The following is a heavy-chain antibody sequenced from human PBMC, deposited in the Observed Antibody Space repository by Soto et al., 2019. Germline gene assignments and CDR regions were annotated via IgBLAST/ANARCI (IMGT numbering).Heavy chain of an antibody. J-gene: IGHJ4*02. D-gene: IGHD3-22*01. V-gene: IGHV3-30-3*01. CDR2: ISYDGSNK. CDR3: ARETGSGYYYYSSGWVH. Sequence: AGGSLRLSCAASGFTFSSYAMHWVRQAPGKGLEWVAVISYDGSNKYYADSVKGRFTISRDNSKNTLYLQMNSLRAEDTAVYYCARETGSGYYYYSSGWVHWGQGTLVTVX. CDR1: GFTFSSYA.